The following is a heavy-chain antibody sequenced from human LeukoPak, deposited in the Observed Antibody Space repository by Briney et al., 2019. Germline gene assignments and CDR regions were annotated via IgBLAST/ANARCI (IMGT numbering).Heavy chain of an antibody. D-gene: IGHD6-13*01. J-gene: IGHJ4*02. CDR1: GFTFSSYA. Sequence: GASLRLSCTASGFTFSSYAMSWVRQAPGKGLEWVSAISGSDGSTYYADTVKGGFTISRDNSKNTLYLQMNSLRAEDTAVYYCGGSSWYVGNHVDYWGQGTLVTVSS. CDR2: ISGSDGST. V-gene: IGHV3-23*01. CDR3: GGSSWYVGNHVDY.